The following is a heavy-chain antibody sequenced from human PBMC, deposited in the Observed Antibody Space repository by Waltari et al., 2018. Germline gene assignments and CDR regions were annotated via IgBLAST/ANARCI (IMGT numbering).Heavy chain of an antibody. Sequence: QVQLQESGPGLVKPSETLSLTCAVSGYSISSGYYWGWIRQPPGKGLEWIGSIYHSGSTYYTPSLKSRVTISVDTSKNQFSLKLSSVTAADTAVYYCARQNDYGDYWGQGTLVTVSS. CDR2: IYHSGST. CDR1: GYSISSGYY. CDR3: ARQNDYGDY. J-gene: IGHJ4*02. V-gene: IGHV4-38-2*01.